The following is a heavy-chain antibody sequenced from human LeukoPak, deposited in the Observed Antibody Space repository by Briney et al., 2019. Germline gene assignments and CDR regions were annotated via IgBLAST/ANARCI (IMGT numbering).Heavy chain of an antibody. CDR1: GYTFTGYY. V-gene: IGHV1-69*13. Sequence: SVKVSCKASGYTFTGYYMHWVRQAPGQGLEWMGGIIPIFGTANYAQKFQGRVTITADESTSTAYMELSSLRSEDTAVYYCARDQGYYDILTGYEPYYYYGMDVWGQGTTVTVSS. CDR3: ARDQGYYDILTGYEPYYYYGMDV. D-gene: IGHD3-9*01. CDR2: IIPIFGTA. J-gene: IGHJ6*02.